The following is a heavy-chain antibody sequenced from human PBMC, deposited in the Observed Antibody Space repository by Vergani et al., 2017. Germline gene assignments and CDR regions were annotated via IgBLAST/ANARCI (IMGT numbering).Heavy chain of an antibody. Sequence: EVQLVESGGGLVQPGRSLRLSCAASGFTFDDYAMHWVRQAPGKGPEWVSGISWNSGSIGYADSVKGRFTISRDNAKNSLYLQMNSLRAEDTALYYCAKDLNDYGNYYFDYWGQGTLVTVSS. V-gene: IGHV3-9*01. CDR2: ISWNSGSI. J-gene: IGHJ4*02. CDR3: AKDLNDYGNYYFDY. D-gene: IGHD4-17*01. CDR1: GFTFDDYA.